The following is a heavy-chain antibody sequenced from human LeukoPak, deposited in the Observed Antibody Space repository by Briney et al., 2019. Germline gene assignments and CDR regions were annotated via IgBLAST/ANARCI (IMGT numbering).Heavy chain of an antibody. Sequence: GGSLRLSCAASGSTFSSYAMSWVRQAPGKGLEWVSAISGSGGSTYYADSVKGRFTISRDNSKNTLYLQMNSLRAEDTAVYYCAKPVVVETDAFDIWGQGTMVTVSS. CDR2: ISGSGGST. V-gene: IGHV3-23*01. D-gene: IGHD3-22*01. J-gene: IGHJ3*02. CDR1: GSTFSSYA. CDR3: AKPVVVETDAFDI.